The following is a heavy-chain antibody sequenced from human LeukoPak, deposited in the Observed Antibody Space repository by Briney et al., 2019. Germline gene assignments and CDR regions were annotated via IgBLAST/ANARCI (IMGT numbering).Heavy chain of an antibody. CDR2: ISGDGGST. CDR1: GFTFDDYA. CDR3: AKGILWFGEIKYYFDY. Sequence: GGSLRLSCAAYGFTFDDYAMHWVRQAPGKGLEWVSLISGDGGSTYYADSVKGRFTISRDNSKNSLYLQMNSLRTEDTALYYCAKGILWFGEIKYYFDYWGQGTLVTVSS. D-gene: IGHD3-10*01. V-gene: IGHV3-43*02. J-gene: IGHJ4*02.